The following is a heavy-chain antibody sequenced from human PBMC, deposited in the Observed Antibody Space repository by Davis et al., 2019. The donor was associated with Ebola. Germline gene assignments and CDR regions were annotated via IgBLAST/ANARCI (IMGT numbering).Heavy chain of an antibody. J-gene: IGHJ4*02. V-gene: IGHV3-48*02. CDR2: ISSGSFTI. CDR1: GITFSRYS. Sequence: PGGSLRLFCAASGITFSRYSMNWVRQAPGKGLEWVAFISSGSFTIHYADSVKGRFTISRDNAKNSLFLQMNSLRDEDTAVYYCARWSILGQWGQGTLVTVSS. CDR3: ARWSILGQ. D-gene: IGHD3-3*01.